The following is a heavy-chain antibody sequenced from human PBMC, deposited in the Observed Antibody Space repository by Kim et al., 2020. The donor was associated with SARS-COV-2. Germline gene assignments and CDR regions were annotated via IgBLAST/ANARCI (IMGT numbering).Heavy chain of an antibody. D-gene: IGHD2-2*01. Sequence: SLKGRVTMSVDTSKNQFSLKLSSVTAADTAVYYCARRGVVVVPADLYFDYWGQGTLVTVSS. CDR3: ARRGVVVVPADLYFDY. J-gene: IGHJ4*02. V-gene: IGHV4-39*01.